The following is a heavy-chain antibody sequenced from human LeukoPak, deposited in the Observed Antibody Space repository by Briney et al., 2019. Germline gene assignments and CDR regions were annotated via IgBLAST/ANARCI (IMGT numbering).Heavy chain of an antibody. D-gene: IGHD3-22*01. CDR1: GLTFSSNC. J-gene: IGHJ4*02. Sequence: GGSLRLSCAASGLTFSSNCMSWVRQAPGKGLEWVSFIYSGGNTYYADSVKGRFTISRENCKKTGHLQMNSLRAEDTAMYYCARRAGDYSHPYDYWGQGTLVTVSS. CDR2: IYSGGNT. V-gene: IGHV3-53*01. CDR3: ARRAGDYSHPYDY.